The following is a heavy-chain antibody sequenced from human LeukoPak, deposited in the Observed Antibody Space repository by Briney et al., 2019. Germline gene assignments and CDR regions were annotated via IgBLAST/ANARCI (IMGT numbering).Heavy chain of an antibody. CDR2: IIPIFGTA. Sequence: ASVKVSCKASGGTFSSYAISWVRQAPGQGLEWMGGIIPIFGTANYAQKFQGRVTITADESTSTAYMELSSLRSGDTAVYYCARSGDYDATYYFDYWGQGTLVTVSS. V-gene: IGHV1-69*01. CDR1: GGTFSSYA. D-gene: IGHD4-17*01. J-gene: IGHJ4*02. CDR3: ARSGDYDATYYFDY.